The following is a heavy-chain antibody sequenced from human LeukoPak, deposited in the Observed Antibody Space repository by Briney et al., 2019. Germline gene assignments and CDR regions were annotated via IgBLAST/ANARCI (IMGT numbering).Heavy chain of an antibody. CDR2: ISGSGDST. D-gene: IGHD1-1*01. Sequence: GVSLRLSCAASGFPFSSYAMSWVRVTPGKGLEWVSAISGSGDSTYYADSVKGRFTISRDNSKNTLFLQMNSLRAEDTAVYYCAKSHASIWNVYDYWGQGTLVTVSS. CDR3: AKSHASIWNVYDY. CDR1: GFPFSSYA. J-gene: IGHJ4*02. V-gene: IGHV3-23*01.